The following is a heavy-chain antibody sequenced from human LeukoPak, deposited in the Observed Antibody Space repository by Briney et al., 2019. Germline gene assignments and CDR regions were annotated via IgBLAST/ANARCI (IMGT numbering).Heavy chain of an antibody. J-gene: IGHJ4*02. Sequence: GGSLRLSCAASGFTFSSYAMSWVRQAPGKGLEWVSAINGSGGSTYYADSVKGRFTISRDNSKNTLYLQMNSLRAEDTAVYYCAKAYNWNYEGAFDYWGQGTLVTVSS. CDR3: AKAYNWNYEGAFDY. V-gene: IGHV3-23*01. D-gene: IGHD1-7*01. CDR2: INGSGGST. CDR1: GFTFSSYA.